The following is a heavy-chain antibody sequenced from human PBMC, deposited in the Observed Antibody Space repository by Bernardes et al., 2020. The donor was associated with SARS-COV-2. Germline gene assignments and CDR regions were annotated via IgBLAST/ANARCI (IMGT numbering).Heavy chain of an antibody. CDR1: GGSISSSSYY. CDR3: ARRDISMHYFDF. D-gene: IGHD5-12*01. Sequence: SETLSLTCTVSGGSISSSSYYWGWLRQPPGKGLEWIGSVSYSGNTYYNLSLKRRVTMSVDTSQNQVSLKLRSLTAADTAVYYCARRDISMHYFDFWGQGTLVTVSS. V-gene: IGHV4-39*01. J-gene: IGHJ4*02. CDR2: VSYSGNT.